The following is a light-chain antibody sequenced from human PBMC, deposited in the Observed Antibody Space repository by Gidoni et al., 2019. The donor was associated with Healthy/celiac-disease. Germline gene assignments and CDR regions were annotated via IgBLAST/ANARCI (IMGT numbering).Light chain of an antibody. CDR2: GAS. V-gene: IGKV3-20*01. CDR1: QSVSSSS. CDR3: QQYGSSQPMYT. J-gene: IGKJ2*01. Sequence: EIVLTQSPGTLSLSPGERATLSCRASQSVSSSSLAWYQQKPGQAPSLLIYGASSRATGIPDRFSGSGSGTDFTLTISRLEPEDFAVYYCQQYGSSQPMYTFGQGTKLEIK.